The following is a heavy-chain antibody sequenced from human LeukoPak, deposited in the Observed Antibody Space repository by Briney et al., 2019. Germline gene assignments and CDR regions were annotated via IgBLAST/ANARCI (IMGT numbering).Heavy chain of an antibody. CDR2: ITGGHYAT. D-gene: IGHD6-19*01. Sequence: PGGSLRLSCAASGFSFSSFAMTWVRQAPGKGLEWVSSITGGHYATYNTDSVKGRFTISRDNSKNTLYLQTSSLRAEDTAEYYCARELVAGGGRRGMDVWGQGTTVTVSS. V-gene: IGHV3-23*01. CDR1: GFSFSSFA. CDR3: ARELVAGGGRRGMDV. J-gene: IGHJ6*02.